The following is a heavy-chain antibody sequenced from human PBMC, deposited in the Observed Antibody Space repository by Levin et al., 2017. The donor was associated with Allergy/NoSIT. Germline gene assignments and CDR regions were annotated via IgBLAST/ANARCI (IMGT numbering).Heavy chain of an antibody. CDR1: GGSISSSSYY. D-gene: IGHD6-13*01. CDR3: ARHRAAGSDTPLDY. J-gene: IGHJ4*02. CDR2: IYYSGST. Sequence: TSETLSLTCTVSGGSISSSSYYWGWIRQPPGKGLEWIGSIYYSGSTYYNPSLKSRVTISIDTSKNQFSLKLSSVTAADTAVYYCARHRAAGSDTPLDYWGQGTLVTVSS. V-gene: IGHV4-39*01.